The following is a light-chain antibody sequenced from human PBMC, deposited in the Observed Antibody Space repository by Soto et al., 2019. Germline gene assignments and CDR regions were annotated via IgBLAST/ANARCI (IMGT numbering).Light chain of an antibody. CDR3: QQRSDWPT. CDR1: QSIGDF. CDR2: DKS. V-gene: IGKV3-11*01. Sequence: EIVLTQSPATLSLSPGERATLSCRASQSIGDFLAWYQQKPGQAPRLLIYDKSNRATGIPARFSGSGSGTDFTLTISSLESEDSAVYYCQQRSDWPTFGQGTKLAIK. J-gene: IGKJ2*01.